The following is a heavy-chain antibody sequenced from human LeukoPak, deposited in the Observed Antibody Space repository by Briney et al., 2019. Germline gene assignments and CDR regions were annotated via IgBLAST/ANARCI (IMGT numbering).Heavy chain of an antibody. CDR3: ARGDYGSGSYGFDY. CDR2: IIPIFGTA. Sequence: GASVKVSCKASGGTFSSYAISWVRQAPGQGLEWMGGIIPIFGTANYAQKFLGRVTITADESTSTAYMELSSLRSEDTAVYYCARGDYGSGSYGFDYWGQGTLVTVSS. D-gene: IGHD3-10*01. V-gene: IGHV1-69*13. J-gene: IGHJ4*02. CDR1: GGTFSSYA.